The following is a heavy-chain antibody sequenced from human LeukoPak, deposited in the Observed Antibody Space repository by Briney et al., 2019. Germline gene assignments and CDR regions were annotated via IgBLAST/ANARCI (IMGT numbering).Heavy chain of an antibody. CDR3: AKARYYDILTGYSD. J-gene: IGHJ4*02. V-gene: IGHV3-30-3*01. D-gene: IGHD3-9*01. CDR1: GFTFSSYA. CDR2: ISYDGSNK. Sequence: GRSLRLSCAASGFTFSSYAMHWVRQAPGKGLEWVAVISYDGSNKYYADSVKGRFSISRDNSKNTLYLQMNSLRAEDTAVYYCAKARYYDILTGYSDWGQGTLVTVSS.